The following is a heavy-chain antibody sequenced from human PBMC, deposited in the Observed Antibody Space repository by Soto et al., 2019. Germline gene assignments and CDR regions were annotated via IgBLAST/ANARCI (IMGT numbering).Heavy chain of an antibody. J-gene: IGHJ6*02. Sequence: QLVESGGGVVPPGASLRLSCAASGFTFSTFGMHWVRQTPGKGLEWVAVISYDGNNKVYAESVKGRFTISRDNFKNTVDLVMNNLKVDDTAVYYCAKDLQAYGDYDYYCYGLDVWGHGATVSVSS. V-gene: IGHV3-30*18. CDR3: AKDLQAYGDYDYYCYGLDV. D-gene: IGHD4-17*01. CDR2: ISYDGNNK. CDR1: GFTFSTFG.